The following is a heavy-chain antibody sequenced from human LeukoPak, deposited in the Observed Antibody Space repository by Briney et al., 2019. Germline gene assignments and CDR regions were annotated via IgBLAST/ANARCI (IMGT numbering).Heavy chain of an antibody. CDR2: IYHSGST. Sequence: SQTLSLTCAVSGGSISSGGYSWSWIRQPPGKGLEWIGYIYHSGSTYYNPSLKSRVTISVDRSKNQFSLKLSSVTAADTAVYYCARVLYGDYANWFDPWGQGTLVTVSS. V-gene: IGHV4-30-2*01. J-gene: IGHJ5*02. D-gene: IGHD4-17*01. CDR1: GGSISSGGYS. CDR3: ARVLYGDYANWFDP.